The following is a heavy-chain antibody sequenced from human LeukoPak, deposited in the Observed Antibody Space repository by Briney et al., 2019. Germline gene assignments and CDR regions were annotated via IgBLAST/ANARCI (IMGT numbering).Heavy chain of an antibody. CDR2: INPNSGGT. D-gene: IGHD6-13*01. V-gene: IGHV1-2*02. CDR1: GYTFTGYY. Sequence: ASVKVSCEASGYTFTGYYMHWVRQAPGQGLEWMGWINPNSGGTNYAQKFQGRVTKTRDTSISTAYMELSRLRSDDTAVYYCAREGGYRYQDYFDYWGQGTLVTVSS. J-gene: IGHJ4*02. CDR3: AREGGYRYQDYFDY.